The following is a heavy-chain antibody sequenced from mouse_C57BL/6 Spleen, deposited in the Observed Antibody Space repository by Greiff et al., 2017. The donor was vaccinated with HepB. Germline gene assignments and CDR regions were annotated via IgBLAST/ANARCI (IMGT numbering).Heavy chain of an antibody. CDR2: IYPRSGNT. J-gene: IGHJ4*01. CDR1: GYTFTSYG. Sequence: VQLQQSGAELARPGASVKLSCKASGYTFTSYGISWVKQRTGQGLEWIGEIYPRSGNTYYNEKFKGKATLTADKSSSTAYMELLSLTSEDSAVYFCARGSDYAMDYWGQGTSVTVSS. D-gene: IGHD1-1*01. CDR3: ARGSDYAMDY. V-gene: IGHV1-81*01.